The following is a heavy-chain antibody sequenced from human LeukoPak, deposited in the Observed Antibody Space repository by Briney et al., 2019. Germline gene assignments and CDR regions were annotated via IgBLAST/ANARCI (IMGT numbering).Heavy chain of an antibody. Sequence: SETLSLTCTVSGGSISNYYWSWIRQPPGKGLEWIGHIYYSGSTNYNPSLKSRVTISVDTSKNQFSLMLSSVTAADTAVYYCASLPIYEGWFDPWGQGTLVTVSS. D-gene: IGHD5/OR15-5a*01. V-gene: IGHV4-59*08. CDR3: ASLPIYEGWFDP. CDR1: GGSISNYY. J-gene: IGHJ5*02. CDR2: IYYSGST.